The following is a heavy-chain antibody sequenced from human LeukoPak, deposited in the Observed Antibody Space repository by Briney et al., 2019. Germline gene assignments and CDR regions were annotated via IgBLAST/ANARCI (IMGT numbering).Heavy chain of an antibody. V-gene: IGHV3-13*05. J-gene: IGHJ6*04. CDR2: IGTAGDP. D-gene: IGHD2-2*01. CDR3: ARGSSTSEEGGYYYYGMDV. Sequence: GGSLRLSCAASGFTFSSYDMHWVRQATGKGLEWVSAIGTAGDPYYPGSVKGRFTISRENAKNSLYLQMNSLRAGDTAVYYCARGSSTSEEGGYYYYGMDVWGKGTTVTASS. CDR1: GFTFSSYD.